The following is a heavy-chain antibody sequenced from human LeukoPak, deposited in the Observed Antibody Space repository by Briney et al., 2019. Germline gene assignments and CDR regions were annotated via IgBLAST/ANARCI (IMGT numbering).Heavy chain of an antibody. D-gene: IGHD3-3*01. CDR1: GFTFSSYG. J-gene: IGHJ4*02. CDR3: AEGVLYDFWSGYPLFDY. Sequence: GGSLRLSCAASGFTFSSYGMHWVRQAPGKGLEWVAFIRYDGSNKYYADSVKGRFTISRDNSKNTLYLQMNSLRAEDTAVYYCAEGVLYDFWSGYPLFDYWGQGTLVTVSS. V-gene: IGHV3-30*02. CDR2: IRYDGSNK.